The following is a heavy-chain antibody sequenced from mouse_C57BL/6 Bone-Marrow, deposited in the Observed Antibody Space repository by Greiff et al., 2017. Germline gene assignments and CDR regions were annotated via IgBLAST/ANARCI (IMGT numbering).Heavy chain of an antibody. CDR1: GYTFTSYG. D-gene: IGHD1-1*01. CDR3: ARRGATLVATGDY. Sequence: QVQLKQSGAELARPGASVKLSCKASGYTFTSYGISWVKQRTGQGLEWIGEIYPRSGNTYYNEKFKGKATLTADKSSSTAYMELRSLASEDSAVYFWARRGATLVATGDYWGQGTTRTVSS. J-gene: IGHJ2*01. V-gene: IGHV1-81*01. CDR2: IYPRSGNT.